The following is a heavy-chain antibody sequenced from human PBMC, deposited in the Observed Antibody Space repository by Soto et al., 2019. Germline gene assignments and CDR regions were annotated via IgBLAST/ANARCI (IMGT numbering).Heavy chain of an antibody. CDR3: ARLLGYCSGGSCLHYYMDV. V-gene: IGHV5-10-1*01. J-gene: IGHJ6*03. D-gene: IGHD2-15*01. CDR2: IDPSDSYT. CDR1: GYSFTSYW. Sequence: GESLKISCKGSGYSFTSYWISWVRQMPGKGLEWMGRIDPSDSYTNYSPSFQGHVTISADKSISTAYLQWSSLKASDTAMYYCARLLGYCSGGSCLHYYMDVWGKGTTVTVSS.